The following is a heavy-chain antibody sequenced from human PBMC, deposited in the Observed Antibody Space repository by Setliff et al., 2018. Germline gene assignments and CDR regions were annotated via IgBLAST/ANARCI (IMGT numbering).Heavy chain of an antibody. CDR1: GGSISSYY. J-gene: IGHJ4*02. CDR3: ARHSRTWPVDF. CDR2: IYTSGST. Sequence: PSETLSLTCTVSGGSISSYYWSWIRQPPGKGLEWIGYIYTSGSTNYNPSLKSRVTISVDTSKNQFSLKLSSVTAADTAVYYCARHSRTWPVDFWGQGTLVTVSS. V-gene: IGHV4-59*08.